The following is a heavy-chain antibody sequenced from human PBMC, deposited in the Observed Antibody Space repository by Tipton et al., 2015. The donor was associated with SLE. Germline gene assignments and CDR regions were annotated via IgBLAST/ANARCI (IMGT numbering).Heavy chain of an antibody. D-gene: IGHD6-19*01. CDR3: ARGQWLAPDY. J-gene: IGHJ4*02. CDR1: GGSISESYY. Sequence: TLSLTCTVSGGSISESYYWSWIRQPAGKGLEWIGHIYITGNTNYNPSLKSRVTISLGTSKNQFSLKLSSVTAADTAVYYCARGQWLAPDYWGQGTLVTVSS. CDR2: IYITGNT. V-gene: IGHV4-61*09.